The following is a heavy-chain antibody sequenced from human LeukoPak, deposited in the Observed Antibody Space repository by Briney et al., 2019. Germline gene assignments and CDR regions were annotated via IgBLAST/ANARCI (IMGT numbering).Heavy chain of an antibody. CDR2: INHSGST. Sequence: SETLSLTCAVYGGSFSGYYWSWIRQPPGKGLEWIGEINHSGSTYYNPSLKSRVTISVDTSKNQFSLKLSSVTAADTAVYYCARVDSSYYYYYYMDVWGKGTTVTVSS. D-gene: IGHD6-13*01. CDR1: GGSFSGYY. CDR3: ARVDSSYYYYYYMDV. V-gene: IGHV4-34*01. J-gene: IGHJ6*03.